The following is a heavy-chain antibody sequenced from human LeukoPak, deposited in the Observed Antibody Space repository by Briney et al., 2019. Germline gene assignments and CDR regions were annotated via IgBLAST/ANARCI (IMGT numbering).Heavy chain of an antibody. D-gene: IGHD3-22*01. Sequence: GGSLRLSCAASGFTFSSYAMPWVRQAPGEGLEWVSSISSSSSYIYYADSVKGRFTISRDNAKNSLYLQMNSLRAEDTAVYYCARRGGSSGYYNDYWGQGTLVTVSS. CDR2: ISSSSSYI. V-gene: IGHV3-21*01. J-gene: IGHJ4*02. CDR1: GFTFSSYA. CDR3: ARRGGSSGYYNDY.